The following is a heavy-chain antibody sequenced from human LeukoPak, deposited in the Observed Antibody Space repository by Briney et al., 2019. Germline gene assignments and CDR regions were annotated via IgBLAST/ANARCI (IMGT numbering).Heavy chain of an antibody. CDR1: GGSISSGGYS. J-gene: IGHJ6*02. D-gene: IGHD2-2*01. Sequence: KPSETLSLTCTVSGGSISSGGYSWSWIRQPPGKGLEWIGYIHHSGSTNYNPSLKSRVTLSVDRSKNQFSLKLSSVTAADTAVYYCARARAGGYCSSTSCHDPYYYYGMDVWGQGTTVTVSS. CDR3: ARARAGGYCSSTSCHDPYYYYGMDV. CDR2: IHHSGST. V-gene: IGHV4-30-2*01.